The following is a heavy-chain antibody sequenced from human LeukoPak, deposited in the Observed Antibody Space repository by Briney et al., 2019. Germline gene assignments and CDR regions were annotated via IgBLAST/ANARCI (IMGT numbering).Heavy chain of an antibody. D-gene: IGHD3/OR15-3a*01. J-gene: IGHJ4*02. V-gene: IGHV4-59*08. CDR3: ARVEDYCFDY. CDR2: MSYSGST. Sequence: PSETLSLTCTVSGGSTSSYYWSWIRQPPGKGLEWIGYMSYSGSTNYIPSLKSRVTISVDTSKNQFSLKLNSVTAADTAVYYCARVEDYCFDYWGQGTLVTVSS. CDR1: GGSTSSYY.